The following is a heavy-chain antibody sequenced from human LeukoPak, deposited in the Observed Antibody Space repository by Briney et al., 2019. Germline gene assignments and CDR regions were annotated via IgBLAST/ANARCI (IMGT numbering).Heavy chain of an antibody. CDR2: IDWDDDK. J-gene: IGHJ4*02. Sequence: SGPTLVNPTQTLTLTCTFSGFSLSTSGMCVSWIRQPPGKALEWLARIDWDDDKYYSTSLKTRLTISKDTSKNQVVLTMTNMDPVDTATYYCAHRPVSLELKDNLFDYWGQGTLVTVSS. V-gene: IGHV2-70*12. CDR1: GFSLSTSGMC. D-gene: IGHD1-7*01. CDR3: AHRPVSLELKDNLFDY.